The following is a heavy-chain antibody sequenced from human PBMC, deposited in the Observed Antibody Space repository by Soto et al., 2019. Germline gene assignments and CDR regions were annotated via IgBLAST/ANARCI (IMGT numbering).Heavy chain of an antibody. J-gene: IGHJ6*02. CDR1: GFTFSSYG. D-gene: IGHD3-16*01. CDR2: ISYDGSNK. V-gene: IGHV3-30*18. CDR3: AKDRRGPNINYYYGMDV. Sequence: QVQLVESGGGVVQPGRSLRLSCAASGFTFSSYGMHWVRQAPGKGLEWVAVISYDGSNKYYADSVKGRFTISRDNSKNTLYLQMNSLRAEDTAVYYCAKDRRGPNINYYYGMDVWGQGTTVTVSS.